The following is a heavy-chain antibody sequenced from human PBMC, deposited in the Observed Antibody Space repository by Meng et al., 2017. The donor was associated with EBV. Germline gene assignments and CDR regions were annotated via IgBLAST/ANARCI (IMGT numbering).Heavy chain of an antibody. D-gene: IGHD3-10*01. Sequence: QVRRVESDVGLTHPAWAVMVSCTTAGVAFRYYAVSWVRQHPGQELGWLGGFIPSEGAPNYAEKFVGRVKMTSDDYTSTHFMDLSSLRSDDTAIYYCASGSGRGYTPDYWGQGTLVTVSS. V-gene: IGHV1-69*01. CDR3: ASGSGRGYTPDY. J-gene: IGHJ4*02. CDR2: FIPSEGAP. CDR1: GVAFRYYA.